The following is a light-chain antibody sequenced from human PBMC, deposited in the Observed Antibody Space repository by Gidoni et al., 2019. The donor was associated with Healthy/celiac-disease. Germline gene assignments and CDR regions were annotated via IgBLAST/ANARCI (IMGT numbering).Light chain of an antibody. Sequence: QSVLTRPPSASPPPGQRVTISCSGSSSNIGSNYVFWYQQLPGTAPKLLIYRNNQRPSGVPDRFSGSRSGTSASLAISGLRSEDEADYYCAAWDDSLSGPVFGGGTRLTVL. J-gene: IGLJ3*02. CDR1: SSNIGSNY. CDR3: AAWDDSLSGPV. V-gene: IGLV1-47*01. CDR2: RNN.